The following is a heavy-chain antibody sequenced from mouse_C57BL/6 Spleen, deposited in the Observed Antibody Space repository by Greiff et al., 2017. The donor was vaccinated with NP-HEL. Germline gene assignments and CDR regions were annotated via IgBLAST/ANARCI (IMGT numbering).Heavy chain of an antibody. CDR2: IDPSDSYT. Sequence: QVQLQQPGAELVRPGASVKLSCKASGYTFTSYWMHWVKQRPGQGLEWIGMIDPSDSYTNYNQKFKGKATLTVDTSSSTAYMQLSSLTSEDSAVYYCAREATMVTTNYLDYWGQGTTVTVSS. CDR1: GYTFTSYW. J-gene: IGHJ2*01. D-gene: IGHD2-2*01. V-gene: IGHV1-59*01. CDR3: AREATMVTTNYLDY.